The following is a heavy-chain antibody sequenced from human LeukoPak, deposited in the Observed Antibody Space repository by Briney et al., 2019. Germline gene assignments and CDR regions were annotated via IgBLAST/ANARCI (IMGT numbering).Heavy chain of an antibody. CDR1: GGSISSYY. D-gene: IGHD2-21*02. J-gene: IGHJ3*02. CDR3: ARQAAHCGGDCYPLDAFDI. Sequence: PSETLSLTCTVSGGSISSYYWSWIRQPPGKGLEWIGYIYYSGSTNYNPSLKSRVTISVDTSKNQFSLKLSSVTAADTAVYYCARQAAHCGGDCYPLDAFDIWGQGTMVTVSS. V-gene: IGHV4-59*08. CDR2: IYYSGST.